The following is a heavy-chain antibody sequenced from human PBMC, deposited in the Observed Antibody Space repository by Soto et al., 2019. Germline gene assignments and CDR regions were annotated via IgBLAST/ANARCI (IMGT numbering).Heavy chain of an antibody. D-gene: IGHD6-13*01. Sequence: SETLCLTCSVSGCSMTTYYWHWILQAPGKGLEWIGYIYYSASTYYNPSLKSRVTISVDTSKNQFSLKLSSVTAAETAVYYCARSSWSRDYYSGMHVWGRGTTLTVSS. CDR3: ARSSWSRDYYSGMHV. J-gene: IGHJ6*02. CDR1: GCSMTTYY. CDR2: IYYSAST. V-gene: IGHV4-59*06.